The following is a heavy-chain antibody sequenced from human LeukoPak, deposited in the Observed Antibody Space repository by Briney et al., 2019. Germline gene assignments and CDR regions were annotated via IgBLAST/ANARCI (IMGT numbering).Heavy chain of an antibody. CDR3: ARQYSSGWYADY. V-gene: IGHV4-4*02. D-gene: IGHD6-19*01. CDR2: IYHSGST. CDR1: GGSISSSNW. Sequence: SETLSLTCAVSGGSISSSNWWSWVRQPPGKGLEWIGEIYHSGSTNYNPSLESRVTISVDRSKNQFSLKLSSVTAADTAVYYRARQYSSGWYADYWGQGTLVTVSS. J-gene: IGHJ4*02.